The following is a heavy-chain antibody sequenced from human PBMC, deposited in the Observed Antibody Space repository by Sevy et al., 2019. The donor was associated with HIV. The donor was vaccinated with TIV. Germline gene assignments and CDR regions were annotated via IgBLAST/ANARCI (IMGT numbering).Heavy chain of an antibody. D-gene: IGHD1-1*01. CDR1: GGSITTYY. V-gene: IGHV4-59*01. J-gene: IGHJ4*02. Sequence: SETLSLTCTVSGGSITTYYWSWIRQPPGKGLEWIGQIHYTGSTNYNPSLKSRVTISRDASKTQFSLKLNSVTAADTAVYYCARFFTLDVNDRFFDYWGQRTLVTVSS. CDR3: ARFFTLDVNDRFFDY. CDR2: IHYTGST.